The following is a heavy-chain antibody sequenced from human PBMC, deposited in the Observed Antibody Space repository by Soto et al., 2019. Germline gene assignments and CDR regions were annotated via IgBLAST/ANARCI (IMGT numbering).Heavy chain of an antibody. CDR1: GYTFSSYC. V-gene: IGHV1-18*01. CDR2: ISAHNGNT. Sequence: QVQLVQSGAEVKKPGASVKVSCKASGYTFSSYCISWVRQAPGQGLEWMGWISAHNGNTNYVQNLQARVTMTTDTSTSTAYVELRTLRSDDTAVYYCARGGWVYFWSGADFDYWGQGTLVTVSS. CDR3: ARGGWVYFWSGADFDY. J-gene: IGHJ4*02. D-gene: IGHD3-3*01.